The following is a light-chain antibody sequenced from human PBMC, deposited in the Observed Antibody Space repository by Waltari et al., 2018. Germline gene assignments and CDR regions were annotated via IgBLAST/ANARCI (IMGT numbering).Light chain of an antibody. Sequence: QLVVTQSPSASASMGASVKLTCTLSSGHSSNVIAWLQQRPEKGPRYLMKVNSDGSHAKGDEIPDRVSGSSSWAGRYLTSSGLQSEDDGDCCWQSGGHGTWVFGGGTKLTVL. CDR3: QSGGHGTWV. CDR1: SGHSSNV. V-gene: IGLV4-69*01. J-gene: IGLJ3*02. CDR2: VNSDGSH.